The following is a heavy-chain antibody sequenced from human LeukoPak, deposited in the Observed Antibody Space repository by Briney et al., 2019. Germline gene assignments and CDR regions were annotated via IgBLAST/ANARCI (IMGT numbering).Heavy chain of an antibody. V-gene: IGHV3-48*03. CDR1: GFTFSSYE. J-gene: IGHJ4*02. CDR3: AKEDYYDSSGFAEYFDY. Sequence: GGSLRLSCAASGFTFSSYEMNWVRQAPGKGLEWVSYISSSGSTIYYADSVKGRFTISRDNSKNTMYLQMNSLRAEDTAIYYCAKEDYYDSSGFAEYFDYWGQGTLVTVSS. D-gene: IGHD3-22*01. CDR2: ISSSGSTI.